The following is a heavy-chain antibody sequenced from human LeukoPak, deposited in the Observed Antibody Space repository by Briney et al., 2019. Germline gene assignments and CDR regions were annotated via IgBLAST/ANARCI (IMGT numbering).Heavy chain of an antibody. D-gene: IGHD3-3*01. V-gene: IGHV1-69*02. J-gene: IGHJ4*02. CDR2: IIPILGIA. CDR3: ARLPRDLRFSAHAKDY. CDR1: GGTFNSYS. Sequence: SGKGSCQGFGGTFNSYSISWGRQAPGPGDEGMGKIIPILGIANYAQKFQGRVTIAADKSTSTAYMELSSLRSEDTAVYYCARLPRDLRFSAHAKDYWGQRTLVTVSS.